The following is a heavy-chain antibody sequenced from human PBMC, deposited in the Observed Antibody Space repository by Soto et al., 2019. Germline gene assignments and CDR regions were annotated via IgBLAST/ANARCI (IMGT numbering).Heavy chain of an antibody. Sequence: QVQLVESGGGVVQPGRSLRLSCAASGFIFSGYAMHWVRQAPGKGLEWVAGISYDGNTEYYADSVKGRVTVSRDNSKNTLYVQMNNLSAEDRAIFYCAEETSAYGIDCWGQGTLVTVSS. D-gene: IGHD5-12*01. CDR3: AEETSAYGIDC. V-gene: IGHV3-30-3*01. CDR1: GFIFSGYA. CDR2: ISYDGNTE. J-gene: IGHJ4*02.